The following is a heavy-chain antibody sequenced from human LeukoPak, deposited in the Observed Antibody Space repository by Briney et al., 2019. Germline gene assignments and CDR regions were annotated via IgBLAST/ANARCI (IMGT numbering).Heavy chain of an antibody. D-gene: IGHD7-27*01. CDR3: ARPLGPSVVFDY. Sequence: PGGSLRLSCAASGFTFSSNWTHWVRQAPGKGLVWVSRISGDGSRTDYADSVKGRFTISRDNRKNTLYLQMNSLRAEDTAVYYCARPLGPSVVFDYWGQGTLVTVSS. CDR2: ISGDGSRT. CDR1: GFTFSSNW. J-gene: IGHJ4*02. V-gene: IGHV3-74*01.